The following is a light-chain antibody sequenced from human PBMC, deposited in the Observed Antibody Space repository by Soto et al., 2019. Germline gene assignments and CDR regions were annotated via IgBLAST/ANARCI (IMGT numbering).Light chain of an antibody. J-gene: IGLJ1*01. CDR3: AAWDDTLNACYV. Sequence: QSVLTQPPSASGTPGQRVTISCSGSSSNIGSYTVNWYQQLPGTAPKLLIYNNYQRPSGVPDRFSGSKAGTSASLAISGLQSEDEADYFCAAWDDTLNACYVFGTGTKVTVL. CDR1: SSNIGSYT. CDR2: NNY. V-gene: IGLV1-44*01.